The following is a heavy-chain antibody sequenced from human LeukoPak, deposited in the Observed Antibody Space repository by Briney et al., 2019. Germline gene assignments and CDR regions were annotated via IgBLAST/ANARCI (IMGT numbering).Heavy chain of an antibody. Sequence: ASVKVSCKASGYTFTGYYMHWVRQAPGQGLEWMGWINPNSGGTNYAQKFQGRVTMTRDTSISTAYMELSRLRSDDTAVYYCARVRYYYGSGSYCLDYWGQGTLATVSS. CDR1: GYTFTGYY. J-gene: IGHJ4*02. CDR2: INPNSGGT. V-gene: IGHV1-2*02. D-gene: IGHD3-10*01. CDR3: ARVRYYYGSGSYCLDY.